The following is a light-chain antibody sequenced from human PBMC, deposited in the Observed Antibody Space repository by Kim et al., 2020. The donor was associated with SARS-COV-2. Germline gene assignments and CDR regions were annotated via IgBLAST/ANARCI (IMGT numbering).Light chain of an antibody. Sequence: GQKVTISCAGSSSNIGNNYVSWYQQLPGTAPKHLIYDNNKRPSGIPDRFSGSKSGTSATLGITGLQTGDEADYYCGTWDGSLSAGVFGGGTKLTVL. J-gene: IGLJ2*01. CDR3: GTWDGSLSAGV. CDR1: SSNIGNNY. V-gene: IGLV1-51*01. CDR2: DNN.